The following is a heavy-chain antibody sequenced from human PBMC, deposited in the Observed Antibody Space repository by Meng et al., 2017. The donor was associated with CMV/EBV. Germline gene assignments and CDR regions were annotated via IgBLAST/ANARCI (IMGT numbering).Heavy chain of an antibody. V-gene: IGHV4-4*07. CDR2: IYTSGST. CDR3: ARDLMNCSSTSCANWFDP. D-gene: IGHD2-2*01. CDR1: GGSISSYY. Sequence: ARLQESGPGLVKPSETLSLTCPVSGGSISSYYWSWIRQPAGKGLEWIGRIYTSGSTNYNPSLKSRVTMSVDTSKNQFSLKLSSVTAADTAVYYCARDLMNCSSTSCANWFDPWGQGTLVTVSS. J-gene: IGHJ5*02.